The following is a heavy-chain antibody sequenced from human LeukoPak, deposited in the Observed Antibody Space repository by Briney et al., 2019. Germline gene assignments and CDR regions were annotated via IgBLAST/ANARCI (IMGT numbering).Heavy chain of an antibody. CDR1: GFTFNNYA. D-gene: IGHD3-10*01. V-gene: IGHV3-48*04. CDR2: ISSSGSTI. Sequence: GGSLRLSCAASGFTFNNYAMNWVRQAPGKGLEWVSYISSSGSTIYYADSVKGRFTISRDNAKNSLYLQMNSLRAEDTAVYYCARDSYGALPRGVDYWGQGTLVTVSS. J-gene: IGHJ4*02. CDR3: ARDSYGALPRGVDY.